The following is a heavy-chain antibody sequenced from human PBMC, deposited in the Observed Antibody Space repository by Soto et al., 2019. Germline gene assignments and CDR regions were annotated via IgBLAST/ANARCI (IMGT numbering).Heavy chain of an antibody. CDR3: ARAVTWGLDV. J-gene: IGHJ6*01. V-gene: IGHV3-48*02. CDR2: ISRSSTGI. CDR1: GFTFSLYS. Sequence: EVQLVESGGGLAQPGGSLRLSCAASGFTFSLYSMSWVRQAPGKGLEWVSYISRSSTGIHYADSVKGRFTISRDDATNSMHLQMISLRDGDTAVYYCARAVTWGLDVW. D-gene: IGHD3-10*01.